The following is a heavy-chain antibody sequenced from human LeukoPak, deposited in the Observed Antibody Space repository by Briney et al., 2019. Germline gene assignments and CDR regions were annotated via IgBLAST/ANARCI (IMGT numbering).Heavy chain of an antibody. J-gene: IGHJ4*02. Sequence: GGSLRLSCAASGITFSSFWMSWVRQAPGKGLEWVAVISYDATNKYYADSVKGRFTLSRDNSKNTLYLQTNTLRDEDTAVYYCAKASSNYFYYFEYWGQGTLVTVSS. CDR2: ISYDATNK. CDR1: GITFSSFW. V-gene: IGHV3-30*18. D-gene: IGHD2/OR15-2a*01. CDR3: AKASSNYFYYFEY.